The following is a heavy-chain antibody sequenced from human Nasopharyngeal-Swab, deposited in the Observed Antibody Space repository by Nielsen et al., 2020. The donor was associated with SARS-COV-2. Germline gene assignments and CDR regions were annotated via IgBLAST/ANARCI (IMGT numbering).Heavy chain of an antibody. CDR1: GFTFGDYA. CDR3: TRGRSYYDSSGYLDY. D-gene: IGHD3-22*01. CDR2: IRSKAYGGTT. V-gene: IGHV3-49*04. J-gene: IGHJ4*02. Sequence: GESLKISCPASGFTFGDYAMSWVRQAPGKGLEWVGFIRSKAYGGTTEYAASVKGRFTISRDDSKSIAYLQMNSLKTEDTAVYYCTRGRSYYDSSGYLDYWGQGTLVTVSS.